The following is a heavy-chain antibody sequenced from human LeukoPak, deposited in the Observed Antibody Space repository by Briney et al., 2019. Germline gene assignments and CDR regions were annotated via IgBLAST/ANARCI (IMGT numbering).Heavy chain of an antibody. V-gene: IGHV3-15*01. Sequence: GGSLRLSCAASGFTFSNAWMSCVRQAPGKGLEWVGRIKSKTDGGTTDYAAPVKGRFTISRDDSKNTLYLQMNSLKTEDTAVYYCTTVPLTIINLDFDYWGQGTLVTVSS. CDR2: IKSKTDGGTT. CDR3: TTVPLTIINLDFDY. CDR1: GFTFSNAW. D-gene: IGHD4/OR15-4a*01. J-gene: IGHJ4*02.